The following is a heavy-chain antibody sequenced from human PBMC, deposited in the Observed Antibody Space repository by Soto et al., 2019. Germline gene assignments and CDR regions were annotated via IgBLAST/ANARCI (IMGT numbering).Heavy chain of an antibody. CDR3: ARGKGRFLEWLLYPPMADAFDI. CDR2: ISGSGSST. V-gene: IGHV3-23*01. CDR1: GFTFSSYA. D-gene: IGHD3-3*01. J-gene: IGHJ3*02. Sequence: GGSLRLSCAASGFTFSSYAMSWVRQAPGKGLEWVSAISGSGSSTYYADSVKGRFTISRDNSKNTLYLQMNSLRAEDTAVYYCARGKGRFLEWLLYPPMADAFDIWGQGTMVTVSS.